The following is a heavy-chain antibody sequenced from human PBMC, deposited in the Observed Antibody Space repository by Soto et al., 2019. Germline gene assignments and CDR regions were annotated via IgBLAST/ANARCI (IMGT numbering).Heavy chain of an antibody. CDR2: INPNSGGT. CDR3: ASTAFGVVSYDYYGLDV. D-gene: IGHD3-3*01. CDR1: GYTFTGYY. J-gene: IGHJ6*02. V-gene: IGHV1-2*04. Sequence: ASVKVSCKASGYTFTGYYMHWVRQAPGQGLEWMEWINPNSGGTNYAQKFQGWVTMTRDTSISTAYMELSRLRSDDTAVYYCASTAFGVVSYDYYGLDVWGQGTTVTVSS.